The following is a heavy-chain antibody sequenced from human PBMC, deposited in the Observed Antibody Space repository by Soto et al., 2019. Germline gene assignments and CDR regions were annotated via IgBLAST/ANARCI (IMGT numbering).Heavy chain of an antibody. CDR3: AREDYAGASPRFEY. CDR1: GFIFSSYT. CDR2: ISSSSSNI. D-gene: IGHD4-17*01. Sequence: EVQLVESGGGLVKPGGSLRLSCAASGFIFSSYTMTWVRQAPGKGLEWVSSISSSSSNIEYADSVKGRFSVSRDNANNSLFLQINSLRAEDTAVYYCAREDYAGASPRFEYWGLGALVTVSS. J-gene: IGHJ4*02. V-gene: IGHV3-21*01.